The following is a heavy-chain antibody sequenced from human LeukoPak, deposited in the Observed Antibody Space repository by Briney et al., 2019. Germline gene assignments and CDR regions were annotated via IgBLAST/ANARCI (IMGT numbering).Heavy chain of an antibody. CDR1: GFIFSSYS. Sequence: PGGSLRLSCAASGFIFSSYSMNWVRQAPGKGLEWVSYISSSSSTIYYADSVKGRFTISRDNAKNSLYLQMNSLRAEDTAVYYCAREPLWFGEPDWGQGTLVTVSS. CDR3: AREPLWFGEPD. J-gene: IGHJ4*02. CDR2: ISSSSSTI. D-gene: IGHD3-10*01. V-gene: IGHV3-48*01.